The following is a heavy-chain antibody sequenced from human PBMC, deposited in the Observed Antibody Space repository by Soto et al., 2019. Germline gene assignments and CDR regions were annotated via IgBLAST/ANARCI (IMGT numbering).Heavy chain of an antibody. Sequence: PXQTLSLPWAISGYSVSSNSAAWNLIRPSPSRGLEWLGRTYYRSRWYNDYAVSVKSRITINPDTSKNQFSLQLNSVTPEDTAVYYCARILRFLEWPLRDDAFDIWGQGTMVTVSS. J-gene: IGHJ3*02. CDR3: ARILRFLEWPLRDDAFDI. CDR1: GYSVSSNSAA. D-gene: IGHD3-3*01. CDR2: TYYRSRWYN. V-gene: IGHV6-1*01.